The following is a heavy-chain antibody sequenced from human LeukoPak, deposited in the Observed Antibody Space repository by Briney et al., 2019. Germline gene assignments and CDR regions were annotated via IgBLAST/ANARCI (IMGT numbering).Heavy chain of an antibody. CDR1: GFTFSNYW. V-gene: IGHV3-74*01. D-gene: IGHD3-3*01. CDR2: INNDGSST. Sequence: GGSLRLSCAASGFTFSNYWMHWVRQAPGKGLVWVSRINNDGSSTNYADSVKGRFTVSRDNAKNTLYLHLDSLRAEDTGVYYCARAVRAHPPADFWGQGTLVTVSS. J-gene: IGHJ4*02. CDR3: ARAVRAHPPADF.